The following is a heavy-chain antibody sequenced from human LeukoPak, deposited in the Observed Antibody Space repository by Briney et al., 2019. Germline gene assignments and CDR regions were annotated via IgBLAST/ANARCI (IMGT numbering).Heavy chain of an antibody. V-gene: IGHV1-69*06. CDR2: IIPIFGTA. CDR1: GGTFSSYA. D-gene: IGHD6-13*01. Sequence: GASVKVSCKASGGTFSSYAISWVRQAPGQGLEWMGGIIPIFGTANYAQKFQGRVTITADKSTSTAYMELSSLRSEDTAVYYCARGWWGAAAGIRYFDYWGQGTLVTVSS. J-gene: IGHJ4*02. CDR3: ARGWWGAAAGIRYFDY.